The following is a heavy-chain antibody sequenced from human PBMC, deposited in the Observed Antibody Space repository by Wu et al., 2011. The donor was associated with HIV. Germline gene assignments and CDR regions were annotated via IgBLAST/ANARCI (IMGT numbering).Heavy chain of an antibody. J-gene: IGHJ5*02. CDR1: GYTFNDYK. CDR3: ARESPYPA. V-gene: IGHV1-2*02. Sequence: QVQLVQSGAEVKKPGASVKVSCKASGYTFNDYKIHWLRQAPGQGLEWMGWVNPNSGGTDYAQKFQGRVTMTRDTSISTAYMELSGLTSDDTAVYYCARESPYPAWGQGTLVTVSS. CDR2: VNPNSGGT.